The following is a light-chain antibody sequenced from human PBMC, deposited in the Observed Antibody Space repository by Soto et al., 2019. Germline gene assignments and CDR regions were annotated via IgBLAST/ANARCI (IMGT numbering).Light chain of an antibody. CDR1: QTVSSW. CDR3: QHYNSSSEA. Sequence: DIAMTQSPSTLSGSVGDRVTITCRASQTVSSWLAWYQQKPGKAPKLLIYKASTFKSGVPSRFSGSGSGTEFTLTISSLQPDYFATYYCQHYNSSSEAFGQGTKVEIK. J-gene: IGKJ1*01. V-gene: IGKV1-5*03. CDR2: KAS.